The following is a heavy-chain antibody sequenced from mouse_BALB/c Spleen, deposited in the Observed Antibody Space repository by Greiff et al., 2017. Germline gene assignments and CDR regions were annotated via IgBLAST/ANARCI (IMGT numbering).Heavy chain of an antibody. CDR3: TSSLVRLRAWFAY. Sequence: VQLQQSGAELVRPGASVTLSCKASGYTFTDYEMHWVKQTPVHGLEWIGAIDPETGGTAYNQKFKGKATLTADKSSSTAYMELRSLTSEDSAVYYCTSSLVRLRAWFAYWGQGTLVTVSA. D-gene: IGHD1-2*01. CDR1: GYTFTDYE. CDR2: IDPETGGT. V-gene: IGHV1-15*01. J-gene: IGHJ3*01.